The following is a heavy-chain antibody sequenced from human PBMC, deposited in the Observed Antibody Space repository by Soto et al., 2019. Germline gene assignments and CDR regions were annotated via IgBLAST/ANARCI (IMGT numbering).Heavy chain of an antibody. J-gene: IGHJ6*02. CDR1: GFTFSSYG. Sequence: SLRLSCAASGFTFSSYGMHWVRQAPGKGLEWVAVIWYDGSNKYYADSVKGRFTISRDNSKNTLYLQMNSLRAEDTAVYYCARLGYCSGGSCYPVQDYYYGMDVWGQGTTVTVSS. CDR2: IWYDGSNK. CDR3: ARLGYCSGGSCYPVQDYYYGMDV. D-gene: IGHD2-15*01. V-gene: IGHV3-33*01.